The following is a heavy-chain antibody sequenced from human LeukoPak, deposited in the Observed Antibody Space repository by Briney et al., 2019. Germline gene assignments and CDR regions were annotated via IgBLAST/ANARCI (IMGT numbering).Heavy chain of an antibody. CDR3: ARTPSNYYDSSGYQTFDY. J-gene: IGHJ4*02. CDR1: GFTFSDYY. CDR2: ISSSGSTI. D-gene: IGHD3-22*01. Sequence: GGSPRLSCAASGFTFSDYYMSWIRQAPGKGLEWVSYISSSGSTIYYADSVKGRFTISRDNAKNSLYLQMNSLRAEDTAVYYCARTPSNYYDSSGYQTFDYWGQGTLVTVSS. V-gene: IGHV3-11*01.